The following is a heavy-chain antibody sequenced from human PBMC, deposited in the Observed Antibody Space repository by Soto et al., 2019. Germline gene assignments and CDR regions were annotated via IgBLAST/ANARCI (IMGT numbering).Heavy chain of an antibody. CDR1: GFTFSTYD. J-gene: IGHJ4*02. V-gene: IGHV3-30*18. CDR2: ISYDGSNQ. CDR3: AKDLYYYDSSGYSDY. D-gene: IGHD3-22*01. Sequence: QIQLVESGGGVVQPGRSLRLSCAASGFTFSTYDMHWVRQAPGKGLEWVAVISYDGSNQYYADSVKGRFTISRDNSKNTLYLRMNSLRAEDTAVYYCAKDLYYYDSSGYSDYWGQGTLVTVS.